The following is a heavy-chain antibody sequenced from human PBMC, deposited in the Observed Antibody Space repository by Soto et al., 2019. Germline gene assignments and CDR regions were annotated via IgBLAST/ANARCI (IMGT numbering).Heavy chain of an antibody. CDR3: ATFFLSSSCSRYYLDS. J-gene: IGHJ4*02. D-gene: IGHD6-13*01. V-gene: IGHV1-24*01. Sequence: GASVKVSCKVSGYTLTELSMHWVRQAPGKGLEWMGGFDPEDGETIYAQKFQGRVTMTEDTSTDTAYMELSSLRSEDTAVYYCATFFLSSSCSRYYLDSWGQGTLDTXSS. CDR2: FDPEDGET. CDR1: GYTLTELS.